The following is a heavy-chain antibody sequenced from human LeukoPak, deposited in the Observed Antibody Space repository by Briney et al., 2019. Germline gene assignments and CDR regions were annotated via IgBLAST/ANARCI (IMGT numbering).Heavy chain of an antibody. CDR2: ISGSGGST. V-gene: IGHV3-23*01. Sequence: PGGSLRLSCAASGFTFSSYAMSWVRQAPGKGLEWVSAISGSGGSTYYADSVKGRFTISRDNSNNTLYLQMNSLRAEDTAVYYCAKGTGITVAGTLGDVWGKGTTVTISS. CDR1: GFTFSSYA. D-gene: IGHD6-19*01. CDR3: AKGTGITVAGTLGDV. J-gene: IGHJ6*04.